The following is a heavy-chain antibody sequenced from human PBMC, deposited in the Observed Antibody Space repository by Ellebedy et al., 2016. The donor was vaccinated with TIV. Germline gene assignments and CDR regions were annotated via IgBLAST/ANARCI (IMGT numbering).Heavy chain of an antibody. J-gene: IGHJ4*02. V-gene: IGHV3-64*01. CDR3: ARGQWLQDFDY. CDR1: GFTFSSYA. CDR2: ISSNGGST. Sequence: PGGSLRLSCAASGFTFSSYAMHWVRQAPGKGLEYVSAISSNGGSTYYANSVKGRFTISRDNSKNTLYLQMGSLRAEDMAVYYCARGQWLQDFDYWGQGTLVTVSS. D-gene: IGHD6-19*01.